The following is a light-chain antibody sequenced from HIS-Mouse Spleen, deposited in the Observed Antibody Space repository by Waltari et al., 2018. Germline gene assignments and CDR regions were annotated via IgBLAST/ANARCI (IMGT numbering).Light chain of an antibody. Sequence: EIVLTQSPGTLSLSPGERATLSCRASQSVSSSYLAWYQQKPGQAPRLLIYGASSMATGIPDRFSGSRSGTDFTLTISRLEPEDFAVYYCQQYGSSPGTFGPGTKVDIK. CDR3: QQYGSSPGT. V-gene: IGKV3-20*01. J-gene: IGKJ3*01. CDR1: QSVSSSY. CDR2: GAS.